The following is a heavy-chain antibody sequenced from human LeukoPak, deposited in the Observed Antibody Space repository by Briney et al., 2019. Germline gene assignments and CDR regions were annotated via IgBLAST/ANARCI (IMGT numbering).Heavy chain of an antibody. Sequence: GGSLRLSRAASGFTFSSYWMSWVRRAPEKGLEWVANINQGGSEKYYVDSVRGRFTISRDNAKNSLYLQMNSLRADDTAVYYCARDVTALDSWGQGTLVTVSS. D-gene: IGHD2-2*01. CDR3: ARDVTALDS. J-gene: IGHJ4*02. V-gene: IGHV3-7*01. CDR2: INQGGSEK. CDR1: GFTFSSYW.